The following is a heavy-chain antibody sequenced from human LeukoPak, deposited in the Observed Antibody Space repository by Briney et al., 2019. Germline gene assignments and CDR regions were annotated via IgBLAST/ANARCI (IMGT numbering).Heavy chain of an antibody. Sequence: GGSLRLSCAASGFTFSSYEMNWVRQAPGKGLEWVSYISSSGSTIYYADSVKGRFTISRDNAKDSLYLQMNSLRAEDSAVYYCARDQAGRHSDYWGQGTLVTVSS. D-gene: IGHD6-13*01. CDR2: ISSSGSTI. CDR1: GFTFSSYE. V-gene: IGHV3-48*03. CDR3: ARDQAGRHSDY. J-gene: IGHJ4*02.